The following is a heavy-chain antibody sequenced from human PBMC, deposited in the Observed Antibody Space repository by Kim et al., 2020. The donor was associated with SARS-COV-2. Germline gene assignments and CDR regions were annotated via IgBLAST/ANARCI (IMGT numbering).Heavy chain of an antibody. V-gene: IGHV1-58*01. CDR2: IVVGSGNT. CDR3: AAPEDIVVVPAARGGYYYYYGMDV. CDR1: GFTFTSSA. Sequence: SVKVYCKASGFTFTSSAVQWVRQARGQRLEWIGWIVVGSGNTNYAQKFQERVTITRDMSTSTAYMELSSLRSEDTAVYYCAAPEDIVVVPAARGGYYYYYGMDVWGQGTTVTVSS. J-gene: IGHJ6*02. D-gene: IGHD2-2*01.